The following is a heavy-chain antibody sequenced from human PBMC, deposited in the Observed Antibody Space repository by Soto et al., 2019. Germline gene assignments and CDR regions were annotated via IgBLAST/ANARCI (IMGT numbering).Heavy chain of an antibody. V-gene: IGHV5-10-1*01. CDR1: VYTFTTFW. D-gene: IGHD2-2*01. CDR2: IDPGDTYA. Sequence: GESLKISCTGLVYTFTTFWISLVRQIPGKGLEWMGRIDPGDTYATYSPAFQGHVTISADKANSTAYLQWSSLKASATAMYFCARIYCTTTTCDSWFDPWGQGTLVTVSS. CDR3: ARIYCTTTTCDSWFDP. J-gene: IGHJ5*02.